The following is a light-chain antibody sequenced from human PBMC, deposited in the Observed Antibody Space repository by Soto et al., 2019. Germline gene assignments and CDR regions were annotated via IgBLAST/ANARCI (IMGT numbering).Light chain of an antibody. CDR1: NGHNTNA. Sequence: QAVVTQSPSASASLGASVKLTCTLSNGHNTNAIAWHQQRPEKGPRFLMKLNSDGSHSRGGGIPDRFSGSSSGAERYLTISGLQSEDEAEYYCQTWDTGMVFGGGTKLTVL. CDR2: LNSDGSH. CDR3: QTWDTGMV. V-gene: IGLV4-69*01. J-gene: IGLJ2*01.